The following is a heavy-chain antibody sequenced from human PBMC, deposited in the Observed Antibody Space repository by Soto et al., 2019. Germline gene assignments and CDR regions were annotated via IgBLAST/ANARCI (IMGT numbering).Heavy chain of an antibody. V-gene: IGHV3-23*01. J-gene: IGHJ4*02. Sequence: PGGSLRLSCAASGFTFSSYAMRWVRHAPGKGLEWVSAISGSGGSTYYADSVKGRFTISRDNSKNTLYLQMNSLRAEDTAVYYCAKGSGYSGYEDYFDYWGQGTLVTVSS. CDR2: ISGSGGST. D-gene: IGHD5-12*01. CDR1: GFTFSSYA. CDR3: AKGSGYSGYEDYFDY.